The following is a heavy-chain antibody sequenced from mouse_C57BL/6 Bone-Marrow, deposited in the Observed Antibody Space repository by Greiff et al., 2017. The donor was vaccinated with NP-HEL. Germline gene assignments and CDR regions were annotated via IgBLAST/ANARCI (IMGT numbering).Heavy chain of an antibody. CDR1: GYTFTSYW. CDR2: IYPGNGDT. D-gene: IGHD2-5*01. CDR3: ICSNYRYYDGRG. V-gene: IGHV1-5*01. Sequence: VQLQQSGTVLARPGASVKMSCKTSGYTFTSYWMHWVKQRPGQGLEWIGAIYPGNGDTNYNEKFKGKAKLTADTSSSTAYMELSSLTSEDSAVDDCICSNYRYYDGRGGGKAATVT. J-gene: IGHJ1*03.